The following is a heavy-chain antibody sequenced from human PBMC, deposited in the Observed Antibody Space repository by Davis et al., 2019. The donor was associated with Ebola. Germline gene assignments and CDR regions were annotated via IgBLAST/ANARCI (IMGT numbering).Heavy chain of an antibody. CDR2: IYYSGST. CDR3: AREHIVVVTAIHYYYYAMDV. V-gene: IGHV4-31*03. J-gene: IGHJ6*02. Sequence: SETLSLTCTVSGGSISSGGYYWSWIRQPPGKGLEWIGYIYYSGSTYYNPSLKSRVTISVDTSKNQFSLKLSSVTAADTAVYYCAREHIVVVTAIHYYYYAMDVWGQGTTVTVSS. CDR1: GGSISSGGYY. D-gene: IGHD2-21*02.